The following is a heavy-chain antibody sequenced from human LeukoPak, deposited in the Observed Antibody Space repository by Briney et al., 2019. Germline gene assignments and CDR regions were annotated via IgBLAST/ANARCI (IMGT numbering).Heavy chain of an antibody. V-gene: IGHV3-30-3*01. J-gene: IGHJ4*02. Sequence: GGSLRLSCSVSGFTFSRYTMHWVRQAPGQGLEWVAVISIDGNTKYHADSVRGRFTISRDNSKNTLYLQMNSLRTEDTAVYFCARDHDSGGGGGYWGQGTLVTVSS. CDR3: ARDHDSGGGGGY. D-gene: IGHD1-26*01. CDR2: ISIDGNTK. CDR1: GFTFSRYT.